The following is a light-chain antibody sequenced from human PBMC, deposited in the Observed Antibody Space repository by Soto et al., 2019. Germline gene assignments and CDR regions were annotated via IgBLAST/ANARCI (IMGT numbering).Light chain of an antibody. J-gene: IGKJ2*01. CDR3: MKGSHWPPT. CDR2: KVS. CDR1: QSLVFSDGNTY. V-gene: IGKV2-30*01. Sequence: DVVMTQSALSLPVTLGQPASISCISSQSLVFSDGNTYLNWFLQRPGQSPRCLISKVSKRDSGVPDRDPAGGTDTDVALKFTRVEAYGVGVYYCMKGSHWPPTFGQGTKLEI.